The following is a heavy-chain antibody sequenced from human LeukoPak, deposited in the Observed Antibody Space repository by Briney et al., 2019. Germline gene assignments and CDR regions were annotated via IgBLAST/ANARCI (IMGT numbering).Heavy chain of an antibody. Sequence: GTSVKVSCKASGYTFTSSAVQWVRQARGQRLEWIGWIVVGSGNANYAQKFQERVTITRDMSTSTAYMELSSLRSEDTAVYYCAAGRATAWDYWGQGTLVTVSS. D-gene: IGHD5-24*01. V-gene: IGHV1-58*01. CDR3: AAGRATAWDY. CDR2: IVVGSGNA. J-gene: IGHJ4*02. CDR1: GYTFTSSA.